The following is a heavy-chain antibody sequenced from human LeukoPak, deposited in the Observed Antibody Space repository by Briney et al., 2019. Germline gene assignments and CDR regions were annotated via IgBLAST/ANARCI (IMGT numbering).Heavy chain of an antibody. Sequence: PGGSLRLSCAASGFTFDDYAMHWVRQAPGKGLEWVSGISWNSGSIGYADSVKGRFTISRDNAKNSLYLQMNSLRAEDTALYYCAKSIGIYSSGWDFDYWGQGTLVTVSS. CDR2: ISWNSGSI. J-gene: IGHJ4*02. CDR1: GFTFDDYA. D-gene: IGHD6-19*01. V-gene: IGHV3-9*01. CDR3: AKSIGIYSSGWDFDY.